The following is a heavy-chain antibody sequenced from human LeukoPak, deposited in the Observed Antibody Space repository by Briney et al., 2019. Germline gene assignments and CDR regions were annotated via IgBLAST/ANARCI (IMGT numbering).Heavy chain of an antibody. CDR2: ISSSGSTI. V-gene: IGHV3-48*04. J-gene: IGHJ4*02. D-gene: IGHD1-26*01. Sequence: GGSLRLSCAASGFTFSSYSMNWVRQAPGKGLEWVSYISSSGSTIYYADSVKGRFTISRDNAKNSLYLQMNSLRAEDTAVYYCARRRDSGSLQHFDYWGQGTLVTVSS. CDR3: ARRRDSGSLQHFDY. CDR1: GFTFSSYS.